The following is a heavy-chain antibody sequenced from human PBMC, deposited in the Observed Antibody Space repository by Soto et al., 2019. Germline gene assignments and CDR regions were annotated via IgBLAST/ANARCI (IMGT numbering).Heavy chain of an antibody. CDR3: ARDHYYDSSGDYFDF. CDR1: GFTVSSNY. V-gene: IGHV3-66*01. Sequence: PGGSLRLSCTASGFTVSSNYMSWVRQAPGKGLEWVSVIYSGGSKDYAESVKGRFTISRDNSKNTLYLQMNSLRTEDTAVYYCARDHYYDSSGDYFDFWGQGTLVTVSS. CDR2: IYSGGSK. D-gene: IGHD3-22*01. J-gene: IGHJ4*02.